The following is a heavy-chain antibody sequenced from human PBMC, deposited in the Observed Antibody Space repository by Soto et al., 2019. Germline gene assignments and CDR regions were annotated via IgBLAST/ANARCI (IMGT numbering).Heavy chain of an antibody. CDR1: GSSINSSGYY. D-gene: IGHD3-3*02. CDR3: ARLPSRHLVDY. CDR2: MFYGVST. J-gene: IGHJ4*02. V-gene: IGHV4-39*01. Sequence: LSLTCTVSGSSINSSGYYWGWIRQPPGKGLEWIGSMFYGVSTYYNPSLKSRVTVSVDTSKNQFSLNLRSVTAADTAVYYCARLPSRHLVDYWGQGTLVTVS.